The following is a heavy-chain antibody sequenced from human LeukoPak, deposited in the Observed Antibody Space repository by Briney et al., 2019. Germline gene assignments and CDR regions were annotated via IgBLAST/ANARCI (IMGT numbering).Heavy chain of an antibody. D-gene: IGHD6-19*01. CDR3: ARGVRVGIAVAGPIDY. Sequence: SETLSLTCTVSGDSVTTYYWSWIRQPPGKGLEWLGHVYYSGSTYYNPSLKSRVTISVDTSKNQFSLKLSSVTAADTAVYYCARGVRVGIAVAGPIDYWGQGTLVTVSS. J-gene: IGHJ4*02. CDR1: GDSVTTYY. V-gene: IGHV4-59*08. CDR2: VYYSGST.